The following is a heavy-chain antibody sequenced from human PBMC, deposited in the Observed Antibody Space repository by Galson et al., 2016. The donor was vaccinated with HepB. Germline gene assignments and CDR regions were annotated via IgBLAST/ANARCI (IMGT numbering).Heavy chain of an antibody. CDR3: ARGHLKLEP. V-gene: IGHV3-7*01. J-gene: IGHJ5*02. CDR1: GFTFSTYW. CDR2: IKRDGSEK. Sequence: LRLSCATSGFTFSTYWMSWVRQAPGKGLEWVANIKRDGSEKYYVDSVKGRFTISRDNAKNSLYLQMNSLRVEDTAVYYCARGHLKLEPWGQGTLVTVSP.